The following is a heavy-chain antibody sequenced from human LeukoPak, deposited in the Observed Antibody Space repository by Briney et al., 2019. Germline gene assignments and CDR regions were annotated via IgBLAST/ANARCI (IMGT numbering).Heavy chain of an antibody. CDR2: ISAYNGNT. CDR1: GYTFTSYG. CDR3: VRVADYYDSSAYYYSFGY. Sequence: ASVKVSCKASGYTFTSYGISWVRQAPGQGLEWMGWISAYNGNTNYAQKLQGRVTMTTDTSTSTAYMELRSLRSEDTAVYYCVRVADYYDSSAYYYSFGYWGQGTLVTVSS. D-gene: IGHD3-22*01. J-gene: IGHJ4*02. V-gene: IGHV1-18*01.